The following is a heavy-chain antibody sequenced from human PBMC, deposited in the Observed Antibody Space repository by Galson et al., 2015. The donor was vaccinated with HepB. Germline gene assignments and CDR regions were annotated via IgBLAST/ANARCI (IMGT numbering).Heavy chain of an antibody. CDR3: AIYPSKFVVPAAFDY. D-gene: IGHD2-2*01. CDR1: GGTFSSYA. V-gene: IGHV1-69*13. Sequence: SVKVSCKASGGTFSSYAISWVRQAPGQGLEWMGGIIPIFGTANYAQKFQGRVTITADESTSTAYMELSSLRSEDTAVYYCAIYPSKFVVPAAFDYWGQGTLVTVSS. CDR2: IIPIFGTA. J-gene: IGHJ4*02.